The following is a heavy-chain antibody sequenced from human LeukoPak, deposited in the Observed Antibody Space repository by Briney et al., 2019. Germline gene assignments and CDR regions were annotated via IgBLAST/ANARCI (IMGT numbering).Heavy chain of an antibody. CDR3: AKDIRWGTQYYYYYYGMDV. D-gene: IGHD3-16*01. CDR2: ISNDGSST. V-gene: IGHV3-74*01. J-gene: IGHJ6*02. Sequence: PGGSLRLSCAASGFTFSNYRMHWVRQAPGKGLVWVSQISNDGSSTAYADSVKGRFTISRDNSKNTLYLQVNSLRAEDTAVYYCAKDIRWGTQYYYYYYGMDVWGQGTTVTVSS. CDR1: GFTFSNYR.